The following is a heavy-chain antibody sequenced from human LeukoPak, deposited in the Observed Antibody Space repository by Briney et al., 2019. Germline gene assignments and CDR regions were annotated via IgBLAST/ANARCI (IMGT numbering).Heavy chain of an antibody. Sequence: PGGSLRLSCAASGLSFSDYYMSWIRQAPGKGLEWVSYISSGGSTKYYADSVKGRFTISRDNARNSVYLQMNSLRAEDTAVYYCASLHYATQPYYWGQGTLVAVSS. CDR1: GLSFSDYY. J-gene: IGHJ4*02. CDR3: ASLHYATQPYY. CDR2: ISSGGSTK. V-gene: IGHV3-11*01. D-gene: IGHD3-16*01.